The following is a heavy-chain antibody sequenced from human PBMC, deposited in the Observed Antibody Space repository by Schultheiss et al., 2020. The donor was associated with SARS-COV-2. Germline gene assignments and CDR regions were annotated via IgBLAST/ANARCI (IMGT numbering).Heavy chain of an antibody. V-gene: IGHV3-48*04. CDR2: ISGSGSTI. J-gene: IGHJ4*02. CDR1: GFTFSSYS. Sequence: LSLTCAASGFTFSSYSMNWVRQAPGKGLEWVSAISGSGSTIYYADSVKGRFTISRDNAKNSLYLQMNSLRAEDTAVYYCARDGGYDSSGYSEWGQGTLVTVSS. CDR3: ARDGGYDSSGYSE. D-gene: IGHD3-22*01.